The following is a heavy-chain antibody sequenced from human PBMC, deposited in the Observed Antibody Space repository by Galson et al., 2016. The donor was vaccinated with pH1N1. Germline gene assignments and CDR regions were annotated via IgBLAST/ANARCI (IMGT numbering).Heavy chain of an antibody. V-gene: IGHV1-2*02. CDR3: ATGSGNSWFDP. Sequence: SVKVSCKASGYTLIVHYMHWVRQAPGHGLEWMGWINPNSGGTYYAQNFQGRVTLTRDTSINTAYMELSSLTSDDTAVYYCATGSGNSWFDPWGQGTLVTVSS. J-gene: IGHJ5*02. D-gene: IGHD3-10*01. CDR2: INPNSGGT. CDR1: GYTLIVHY.